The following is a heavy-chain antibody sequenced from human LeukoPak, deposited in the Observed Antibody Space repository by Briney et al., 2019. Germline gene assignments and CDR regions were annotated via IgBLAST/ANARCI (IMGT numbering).Heavy chain of an antibody. Sequence: SETLSLTCAVYGGSFSGYHWSWIRQPPGKGLEWIGEINHSGSTNHNPSLKSRVTISVDTSKNQFSLKLSSVTAADTAVYYCARSSGYGIFDYWGQGTLVTVSS. CDR3: ARSSGYGIFDY. CDR1: GGSFSGYH. V-gene: IGHV4-34*01. CDR2: INHSGST. J-gene: IGHJ4*02. D-gene: IGHD5-12*01.